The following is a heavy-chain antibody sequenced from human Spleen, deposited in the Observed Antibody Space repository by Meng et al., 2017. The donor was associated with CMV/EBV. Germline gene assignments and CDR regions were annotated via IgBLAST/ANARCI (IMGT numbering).Heavy chain of an antibody. Sequence: QVQLQQWGAGLLKPSETLSLNCAVYGGSFSGYYWSWIRQPPGKGLEWIGEINHSGSTNYNPSLKSRVTISVDTSKNQFSLKLSSVTAADTAVYYCARVKSGYEPDYFDYWGQGTLVTVSS. D-gene: IGHD5-12*01. CDR3: ARVKSGYEPDYFDY. CDR1: GGSFSGYY. V-gene: IGHV4-34*01. J-gene: IGHJ4*02. CDR2: INHSGST.